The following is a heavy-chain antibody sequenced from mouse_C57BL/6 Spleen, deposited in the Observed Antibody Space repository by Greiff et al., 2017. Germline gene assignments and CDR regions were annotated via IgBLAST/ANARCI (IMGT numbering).Heavy chain of an antibody. Sequence: QVQLQQPGAELVKPGASVKLSCKASGYTFTSYWMHWVKQRPGQGLEWIGMIHPNSGSTNYNEKFKSKATLTVDKSSSTAYMQLSSLTSEDSAVYYCARRMGEDAMDYWGQGTSGTVSS. CDR1: GYTFTSYW. V-gene: IGHV1-64*01. J-gene: IGHJ4*01. CDR2: IHPNSGST. D-gene: IGHD2-3*01. CDR3: ARRMGEDAMDY.